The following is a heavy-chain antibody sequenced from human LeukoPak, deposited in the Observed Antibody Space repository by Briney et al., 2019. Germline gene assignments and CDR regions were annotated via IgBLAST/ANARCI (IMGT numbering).Heavy chain of an antibody. Sequence: PSETLSLTCTVSGGSISSYYWSWIRQPPGKGLAWIGYIYYSGSTNYNPSLKSRVTISVDTSKNQFSLKLSSVTAADTAVYYCARTLGEGTATWFDPWGQGTLVTVSS. J-gene: IGHJ5*02. D-gene: IGHD3-10*01. CDR2: IYYSGST. V-gene: IGHV4-59*01. CDR3: ARTLGEGTATWFDP. CDR1: GGSISSYY.